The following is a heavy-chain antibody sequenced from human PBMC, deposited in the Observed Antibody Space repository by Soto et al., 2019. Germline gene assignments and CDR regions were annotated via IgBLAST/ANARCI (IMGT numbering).Heavy chain of an antibody. Sequence: XSVNVSFKASVATFTTYDINWVRQATGHGLEWMGWINPNSGNIGYAQRFQGRVTMTRDTAIRTAYMEVSSLRSDDTAVYYCARGRASGSYYLLDYWGQGTLVTVSS. D-gene: IGHD3-10*01. V-gene: IGHV1-8*01. CDR3: ARGRASGSYYLLDY. CDR1: VATFTTYD. CDR2: INPNSGNI. J-gene: IGHJ4*02.